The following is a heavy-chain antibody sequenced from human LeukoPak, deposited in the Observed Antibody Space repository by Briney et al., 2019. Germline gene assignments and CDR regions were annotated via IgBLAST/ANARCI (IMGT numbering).Heavy chain of an antibody. V-gene: IGHV3-23*01. CDR1: GYSISSGYY. Sequence: ETLSLTCTVSGYSISSGYYWGWIRQPPGKGLEWVSAISGSGGSTYYADSVKGRFTISRDNSKNTLYLQMNSLRAEDTAVYYCAKNARSTLFLQGSYYYHYMDVWGKGTTVTISS. CDR3: AKNARSTLFLQGSYYYHYMDV. J-gene: IGHJ6*03. CDR2: ISGSGGST. D-gene: IGHD3-22*01.